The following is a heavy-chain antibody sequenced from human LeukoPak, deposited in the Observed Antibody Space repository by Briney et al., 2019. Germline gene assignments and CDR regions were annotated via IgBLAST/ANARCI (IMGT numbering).Heavy chain of an antibody. CDR3: AREIGVAAAGDY. Sequence: GGSLRLSCAASGFTFSSYAMHWVRQAPGKGLEWVAVISYDGSNKYYADSVKGRFTISRDNFKNTLYLRMNSLRAEDTAVYYCAREIGVAAAGDYWGQGTLVTVSS. CDR2: ISYDGSNK. V-gene: IGHV3-30-3*01. J-gene: IGHJ4*02. CDR1: GFTFSSYA. D-gene: IGHD6-13*01.